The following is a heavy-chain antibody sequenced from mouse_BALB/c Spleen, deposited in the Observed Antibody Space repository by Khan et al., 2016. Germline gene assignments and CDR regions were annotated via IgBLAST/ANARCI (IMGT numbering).Heavy chain of an antibody. CDR3: AGYYYGSGYFDY. CDR1: GYSITSDYA. Sequence: EVQLQESGPGLVKPSQSLSLTCTVTGYSITSDYAWNWIRQFPGNKLEWMGYISYSGSTSYNPSLKRRISITRDTSKNQFFLQLNYVTTEDTATYYCAGYYYGSGYFDYWGQGTTLTVSS. D-gene: IGHD1-1*01. J-gene: IGHJ2*01. CDR2: ISYSGST. V-gene: IGHV3-2*02.